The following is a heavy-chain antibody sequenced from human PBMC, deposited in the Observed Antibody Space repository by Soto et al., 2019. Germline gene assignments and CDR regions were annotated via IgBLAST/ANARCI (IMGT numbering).Heavy chain of an antibody. CDR3: AGRITGAPPADGGY. D-gene: IGHD1-20*01. Sequence: EVQLVESGGGLVQPGGSLRLSCAASGFTFSDHHMDWVRQAPGKGLEWVGRIRNKANSYTTDYVASVKARFTISRDDSNNSLYLQMNSLKTEDTAVYDCAGRITGAPPADGGYWGQGTLVTVSS. V-gene: IGHV3-72*01. J-gene: IGHJ4*02. CDR2: IRNKANSYTT. CDR1: GFTFSDHH.